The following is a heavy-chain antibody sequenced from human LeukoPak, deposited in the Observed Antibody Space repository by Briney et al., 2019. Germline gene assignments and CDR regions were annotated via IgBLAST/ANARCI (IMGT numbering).Heavy chain of an antibody. Sequence: ASVKVSCKASGYTFTGYYMHWVRQAPGQGLEWMGWINPNSGGTNYAQKFQGRVTMTRDTSISTAYMELSSLRSDDTAVYYCARGPSPGSTYYCYFGMDVWGQGTTVTVSS. V-gene: IGHV1-2*02. D-gene: IGHD5/OR15-5a*01. J-gene: IGHJ6*02. CDR2: INPNSGGT. CDR3: ARGPSPGSTYYCYFGMDV. CDR1: GYTFTGYY.